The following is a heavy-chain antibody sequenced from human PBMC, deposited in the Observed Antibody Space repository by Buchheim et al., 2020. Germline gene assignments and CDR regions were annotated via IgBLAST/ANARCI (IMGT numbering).Heavy chain of an antibody. CDR1: GYTFNSYD. CDR2: ISAYNGKT. Sequence: QVQLVQSGAEVKKPGASVTVSCKTSGYTFNSYDLSWVRQAPGQGLEWMGWISAYNGKTNYEQKLQGRVIMTTDTSTRTAYMDLRSLTSDDTAVYYCARVTFKLDQYYSDTDGYYDYFDYWGQGTL. V-gene: IGHV1-18*01. J-gene: IGHJ4*02. D-gene: IGHD3-22*01. CDR3: ARVTFKLDQYYSDTDGYYDYFDY.